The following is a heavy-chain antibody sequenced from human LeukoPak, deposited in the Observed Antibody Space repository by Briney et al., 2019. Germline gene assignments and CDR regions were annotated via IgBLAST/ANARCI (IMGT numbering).Heavy chain of an antibody. CDR3: AGGRGLWFGESPPFDP. CDR1: GYTFTSYD. Sequence: GASVKVSCKASGYTFTSYDINWVRQAPGQGLEWMGWMNPNGGNTGYAQKFQGRVTITRNTSISTAYMELSSLRSEDTAVYYCAGGRGLWFGESPPFDPWGQGTLVTVSS. CDR2: MNPNGGNT. V-gene: IGHV1-8*03. J-gene: IGHJ5*02. D-gene: IGHD3-10*01.